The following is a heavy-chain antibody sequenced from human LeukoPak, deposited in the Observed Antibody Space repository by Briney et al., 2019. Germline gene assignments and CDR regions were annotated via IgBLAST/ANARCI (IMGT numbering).Heavy chain of an antibody. CDR3: AGEGYYYDSSGYYYVREAFDI. CDR1: GFTFSSYS. J-gene: IGHJ3*02. CDR2: ISSSSSTI. V-gene: IGHV3-48*02. Sequence: GGSLRLSCAASGFTFSSYSMNWVRQAPGKGLEWVSYISSSSSTIYYADSVKGRFTISRDNAKNSLYLQMNSLRDEDTAVYYCAGEGYYYDSSGYYYVREAFDIWGQGTMVTVSS. D-gene: IGHD3-22*01.